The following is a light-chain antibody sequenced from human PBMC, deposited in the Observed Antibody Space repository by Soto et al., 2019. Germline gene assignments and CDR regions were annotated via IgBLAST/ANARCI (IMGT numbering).Light chain of an antibody. CDR3: HQYHNRWT. Sequence: EVVMTQSPATLSVSPGEGATLSCRASESVSSNLAWFQQKPGQPPRLLIYGTSTRAAGVPARFSGSGSGTEFTLTISSLLSEDFAIYYCHQYHNRWTFGLGTRVEVK. J-gene: IGKJ1*01. V-gene: IGKV3-15*01. CDR1: ESVSSN. CDR2: GTS.